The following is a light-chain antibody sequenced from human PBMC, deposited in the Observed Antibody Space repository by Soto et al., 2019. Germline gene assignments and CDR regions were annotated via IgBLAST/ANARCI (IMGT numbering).Light chain of an antibody. Sequence: QLVLTQPPSASGTPGQRVTISCSGSSSNIGSNTVNWYQQVPGTAPKPLIYSNNQRPSGVPDRFSGSKSGTSASLAISGLQSEDEAEYYCSAWDDSLNGWVFGGGTKVTVL. V-gene: IGLV1-44*01. CDR2: SNN. CDR1: SSNIGSNT. CDR3: SAWDDSLNGWV. J-gene: IGLJ3*02.